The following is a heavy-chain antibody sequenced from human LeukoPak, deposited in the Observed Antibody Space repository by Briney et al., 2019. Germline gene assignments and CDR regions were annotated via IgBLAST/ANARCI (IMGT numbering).Heavy chain of an antibody. J-gene: IGHJ4*02. CDR3: ARGFGSSWLHY. V-gene: IGHV3-48*04. CDR2: ISESGSPV. Sequence: GGSLRLSCAGSGFTFSNYHMNWVRQAPGKGLEWVSYISESGSPVFYADSVKGRFTISRDNSKNSLYLQMNSLRAEDTAVYYCARGFGSSWLHYWGQGTLVTVSS. D-gene: IGHD6-13*01. CDR1: GFTFSNYH.